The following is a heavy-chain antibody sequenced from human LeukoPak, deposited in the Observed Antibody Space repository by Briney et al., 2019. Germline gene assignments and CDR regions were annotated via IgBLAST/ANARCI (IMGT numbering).Heavy chain of an antibody. D-gene: IGHD6-19*01. CDR1: GFTFSSYS. CDR2: ISSSSSYI. Sequence: GGSLRLSCAASGFTFSSYSMNWVRPAPGKGLEWVSSISSSSSYIYYADSVKGRFTISRDNAKNSLYLQMNSLRAEDTAVYYCARDSYSSGWYSLNYYYGMDVWGQGTTVTVSS. J-gene: IGHJ6*02. CDR3: ARDSYSSGWYSLNYYYGMDV. V-gene: IGHV3-21*01.